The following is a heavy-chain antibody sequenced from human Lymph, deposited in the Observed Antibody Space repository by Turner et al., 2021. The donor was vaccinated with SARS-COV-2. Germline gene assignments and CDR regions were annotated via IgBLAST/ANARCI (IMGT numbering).Heavy chain of an antibody. D-gene: IGHD3-22*01. CDR3: ARDGYYDSSGYYLRGEGVFDL. J-gene: IGHJ2*01. Sequence: QVQLQESGPGLVKPSETPSLTCTVSGGSISSYYWSWIRQPAGKGLEWIGRIYTSGSTNYNSSIKSRVTMSVDTSKNQFSLKLSSVTAADTAVYYFARDGYYDSSGYYLRGEGVFDLWGRGTLVTVSS. CDR1: GGSISSYY. V-gene: IGHV4-4*07. CDR2: IYTSGST.